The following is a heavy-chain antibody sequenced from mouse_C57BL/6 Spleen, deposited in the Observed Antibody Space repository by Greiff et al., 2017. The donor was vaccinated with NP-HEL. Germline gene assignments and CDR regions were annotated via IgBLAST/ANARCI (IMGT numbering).Heavy chain of an antibody. CDR1: GYTFTSYG. J-gene: IGHJ4*01. D-gene: IGHD2-3*01. Sequence: VQRVESGAELARPGASVKLSCKASGYTFTSYGISWVKQRTGQGLEWIGEIYPRSGNTYYNEKFKGKATLTADKSSSTAYMELRSLTSEDSAVYFCARSIYDGYYDAMDYWGQGTSVTVSS. CDR2: IYPRSGNT. V-gene: IGHV1-81*01. CDR3: ARSIYDGYYDAMDY.